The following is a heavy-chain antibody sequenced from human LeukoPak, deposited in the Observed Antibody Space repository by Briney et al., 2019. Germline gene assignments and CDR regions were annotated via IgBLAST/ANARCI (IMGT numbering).Heavy chain of an antibody. CDR3: ARVLLWFGEQTDY. J-gene: IGHJ4*02. CDR2: ISSSSTI. D-gene: IGHD3-10*01. Sequence: QPGGSLRLSCAASGFTFSNYEMNWVRQAPGKGLEWVSYISSSSTIYYADSVKGRFTISRDNAKNSLYLQMNSLRAEDTAVYYCARVLLWFGEQTDYWGQGTLVTVSS. V-gene: IGHV3-48*03. CDR1: GFTFSNYE.